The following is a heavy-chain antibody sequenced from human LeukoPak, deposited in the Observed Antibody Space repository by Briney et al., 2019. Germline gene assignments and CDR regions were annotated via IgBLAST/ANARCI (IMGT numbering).Heavy chain of an antibody. V-gene: IGHV1-46*01. CDR1: GYTFTSYY. CDR2: INPSGGST. J-gene: IGHJ4*02. Sequence: ASVTVSCKASGYTFTSYYMHWVRQAPGQRLERMGIINPSGGSTNYAQKFQGRVTMTRDTSTSTVYMELSSLRSEDTAVYYCARDVSPGPFVMATIYWGQGTLVTVSS. D-gene: IGHD5-24*01. CDR3: ARDVSPGPFVMATIY.